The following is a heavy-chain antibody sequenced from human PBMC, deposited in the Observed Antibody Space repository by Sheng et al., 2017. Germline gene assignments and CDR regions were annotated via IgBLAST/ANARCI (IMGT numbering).Heavy chain of an antibody. Sequence: ESVGGVVQPGRSLRLSCAASGFTFSSYAMHWVRQAPGKGLEWVAVISYDGSNKYYADSVKGRFTISRDNSKNTLYLQMNSLRAEDTAVYYCARVTNGGWYFDLWGRGTLVTVSS. J-gene: IGHJ2*01. CDR2: ISYDGSNK. CDR3: ARVTNGGWYFDL. CDR1: GFTFSSYA. V-gene: IGHV3-30*04. D-gene: IGHD7-27*01.